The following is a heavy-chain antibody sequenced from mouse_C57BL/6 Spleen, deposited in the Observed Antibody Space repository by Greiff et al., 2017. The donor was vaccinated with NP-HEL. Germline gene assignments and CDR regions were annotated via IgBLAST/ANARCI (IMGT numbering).Heavy chain of an antibody. J-gene: IGHJ2*01. CDR1: GYTFTSYW. V-gene: IGHV1-50*01. Sequence: QVQLKQSGAELVKPGASVKLSCKASGYTFTSYWMQWVKQRPGQGLEWIGEIDPSDSYTNYNQKFKGKATLTVDTSSSTAYMQLSSLTSEDSAVYYCARWHGMDYWGQGTTLTVSS. CDR3: ARWHGMDY. CDR2: IDPSDSYT. D-gene: IGHD1-1*01.